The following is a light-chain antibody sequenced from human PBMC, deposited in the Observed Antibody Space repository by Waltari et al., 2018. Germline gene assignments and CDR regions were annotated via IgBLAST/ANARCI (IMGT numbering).Light chain of an antibody. V-gene: IGLV1-44*01. J-gene: IGLJ3*02. CDR3: AAWDDTLKGL. CDR1: RSNIGSNT. Sequence: QSVLTQPPSASGAPGQRVTITCSIGRSNIGSNTVHWYQQFPGTAPKLLMFNDDQRASGVPGRFSGSRSVTSASLAISGLQSEDEATYYCAAWDDTLKGLFGGGTTLTVL. CDR2: NDD.